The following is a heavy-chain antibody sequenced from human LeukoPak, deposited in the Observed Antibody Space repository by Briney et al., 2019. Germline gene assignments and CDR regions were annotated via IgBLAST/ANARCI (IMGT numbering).Heavy chain of an antibody. V-gene: IGHV4-59*01. CDR1: GGSISSYY. Sequence: SETLSLTCTVSGGSISSYYWSWIRQPPGKGLEWIGNIYYSGSTNYNPSLKSRVTISVDTSKNQYSLKLTSVTAADTAVYYCARTTEGGYTYGYFYYYYMDVWGKGTTVTISS. J-gene: IGHJ6*03. CDR2: IYYSGST. CDR3: ARTTEGGYTYGYFYYYYMDV. D-gene: IGHD5-18*01.